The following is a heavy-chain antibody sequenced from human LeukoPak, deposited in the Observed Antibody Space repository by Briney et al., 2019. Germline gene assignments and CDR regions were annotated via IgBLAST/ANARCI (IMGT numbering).Heavy chain of an antibody. D-gene: IGHD2-2*01. V-gene: IGHV3-21*01. Sequence: GGSLRLSCAASGFTFSTYTMNWVRQAPGQGLEWVSSISSISSHIFYADSVKGRFTISRDNAKNSLYLQMSSLRAEDTAVYYCASSPPYCSSTSCYANYWGQGTLVTVSS. J-gene: IGHJ4*02. CDR3: ASSPPYCSSTSCYANY. CDR2: ISSISSHI. CDR1: GFTFSTYT.